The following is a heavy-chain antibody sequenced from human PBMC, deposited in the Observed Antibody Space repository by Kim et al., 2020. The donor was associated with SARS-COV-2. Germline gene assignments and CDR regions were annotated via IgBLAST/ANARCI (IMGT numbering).Heavy chain of an antibody. Sequence: ASVKVSCKASGYSFSDYDINWVRQGPGQGIEWMGWISPYNGNTNYAQKFQDRVIMTTDTSTSTGYMELRSLRSEDTAVYYCVRNPPYSNTCYFVYWGQGTLLTVSS. CDR1: GYSFSDYD. V-gene: IGHV1-18*01. CDR2: ISPYNGNT. CDR3: VRNPPYSNTCYFVY. J-gene: IGHJ4*02. D-gene: IGHD4-4*01.